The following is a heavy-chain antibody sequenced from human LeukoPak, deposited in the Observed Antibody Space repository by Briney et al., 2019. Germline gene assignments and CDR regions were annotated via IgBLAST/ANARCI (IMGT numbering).Heavy chain of an antibody. V-gene: IGHV3-66*01. CDR1: GFTVSSNY. CDR3: AREIRGVSSSWHY. CDR2: IYSGGST. Sequence: GGSLRLSCAASGFTVSSNYMSWVRQAPGKGLEWVSVIYSGGSTYYADSVKGRFTISRDNSKNTLYLQMNSLRAEDTAVYYWAREIRGVSSSWHYWGQGTLVTVSS. J-gene: IGHJ4*02. D-gene: IGHD6-13*01.